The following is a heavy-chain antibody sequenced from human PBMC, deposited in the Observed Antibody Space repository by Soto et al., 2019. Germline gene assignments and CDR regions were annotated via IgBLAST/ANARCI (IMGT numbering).Heavy chain of an antibody. D-gene: IGHD3-10*01. V-gene: IGHV4-39*01. CDR3: ARHFGACGSGNYWNWFDP. CDR1: GDSISSTTYY. CDR2: IFYSGSS. J-gene: IGHJ5*02. Sequence: QLQLQESGPGLVKPSETLSLTCTVSGDSISSTTYYWAWIRQPPGKGLEWIGSIFYSGSSYYNPSLKGRVTISVDTSKNQFSLKVRSVTAADTAIYYCARHFGACGSGNYWNWFDPLGQGTLVTVSS.